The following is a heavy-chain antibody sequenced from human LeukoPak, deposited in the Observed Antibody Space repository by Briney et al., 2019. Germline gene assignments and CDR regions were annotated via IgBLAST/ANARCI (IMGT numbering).Heavy chain of an antibody. CDR1: GGSFSGYY. V-gene: IGHV4-34*01. CDR3: ALLINPGGDY. D-gene: IGHD3-16*01. CDR2: INHSGST. J-gene: IGHJ4*02. Sequence: PSETLSLTCAVYGGSFSGYYWSWIRQPPGKGLEWIGEINHSGSTNYNPSLKSRVTISVDTSKNQFSLKLSSVTAADTAVYYCALLINPGGDYWGQGTLVTVSS.